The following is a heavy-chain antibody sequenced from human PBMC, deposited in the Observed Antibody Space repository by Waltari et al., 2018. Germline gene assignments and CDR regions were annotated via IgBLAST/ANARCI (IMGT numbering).Heavy chain of an antibody. J-gene: IGHJ6*02. CDR1: GYTFTSYA. CDR2: INTNTGNP. Sequence: QVQLVQSGSELTKPGASVKVSCKASGYTFTSYAMNWVRQAPGQGLAWMGWINTNTGNPTYAQGFTGRFVFSLDTSVSTAYLQISSLKAEDTAVYYCARGRAITIFGVAPYYYYYGMDVWGQGTTVTVSS. CDR3: ARGRAITIFGVAPYYYYYGMDV. D-gene: IGHD3-3*01. V-gene: IGHV7-4-1*02.